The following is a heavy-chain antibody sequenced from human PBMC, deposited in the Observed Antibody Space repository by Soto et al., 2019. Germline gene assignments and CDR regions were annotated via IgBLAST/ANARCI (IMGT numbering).Heavy chain of an antibody. CDR3: ARHQVGNYYYGMDV. J-gene: IGHJ6*02. D-gene: IGHD1-1*01. Sequence: ASVKVSCKASGYTFTGYYMHWVRQAPGQGLEWMGWINPNSGGTNYSPSFQGHVTISADKSISTAYLQWSSLKASDTAMYYCARHQVGNYYYGMDVWGQGTTVTVSS. V-gene: IGHV1-2*02. CDR1: GYTFTGYY. CDR2: INPNSGGT.